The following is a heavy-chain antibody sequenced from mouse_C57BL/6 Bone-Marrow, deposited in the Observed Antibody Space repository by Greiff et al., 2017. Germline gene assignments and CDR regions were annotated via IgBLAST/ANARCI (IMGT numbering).Heavy chain of an antibody. J-gene: IGHJ2*01. CDR3: SRIRGNSAGDFDY. D-gene: IGHD6-1*01. CDR2: IDPSDSYT. V-gene: IGHV1-50*01. CDR1: GYTFTSYW. Sequence: VQLQQSGAELVKPGASVKLSCKASGYTFTSYWMQWVKQRPGQGLEWIGEIDPSDSYTNYNQKFKGKATLTVDTSSSTAYMQLSSLTSEDSAVYYCSRIRGNSAGDFDYWGQGTTVTVSS.